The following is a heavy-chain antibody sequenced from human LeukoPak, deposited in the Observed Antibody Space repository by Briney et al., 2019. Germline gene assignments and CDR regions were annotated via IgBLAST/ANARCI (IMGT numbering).Heavy chain of an antibody. Sequence: TSETLSLTCTVSGYSISSGYYWGWIRQPPGKGLEWIGSIYHSGSTYYNPSLKSRVTISVDTSKNQFSLKLSSVTAADTAVYYCASLTTRGVDYWGQGTLVTVSS. CDR2: IYHSGST. CDR3: ASLTTRGVDY. CDR1: GYSISSGYY. D-gene: IGHD1-14*01. V-gene: IGHV4-38-2*02. J-gene: IGHJ4*02.